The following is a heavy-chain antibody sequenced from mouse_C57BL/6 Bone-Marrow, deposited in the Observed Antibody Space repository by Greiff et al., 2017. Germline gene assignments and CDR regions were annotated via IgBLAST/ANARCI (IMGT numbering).Heavy chain of an antibody. D-gene: IGHD1-1*01. CDR2: IYPGEGDT. CDR1: GYAFSSSW. CDR3: ARGGGSSPR. J-gene: IGHJ2*01. Sequence: QVQLKQSGPELVKPGASVKISCKASGYAFSSSWMNWVKQRPGKGLEWIGRIYPGEGDTNYNGKFKGKATLTADKSSSTSYMQLSSLTSEDSAVYFCARGGGSSPRWGQGTTLTVSS. V-gene: IGHV1-82*01.